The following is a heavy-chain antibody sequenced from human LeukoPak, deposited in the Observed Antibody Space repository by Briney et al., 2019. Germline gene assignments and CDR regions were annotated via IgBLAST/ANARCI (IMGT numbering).Heavy chain of an antibody. CDR3: AKRGGLTIDAFDF. CDR1: GFDFSLYG. Sequence: GGSLRLSCVASGFDFSLYGMTWVRQAPGKGLHWVSAINGDGGRFYADSVKGRFTISKDISRSTLYLQMNNLRAEDTALYFCAKRGGLTIDAFDFWGRGTMVSVSS. J-gene: IGHJ3*01. V-gene: IGHV3-23*01. CDR2: INGDGGR. D-gene: IGHD3-10*01.